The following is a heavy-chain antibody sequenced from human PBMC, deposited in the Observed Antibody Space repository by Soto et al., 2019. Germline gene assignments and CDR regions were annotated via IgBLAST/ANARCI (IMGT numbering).Heavy chain of an antibody. J-gene: IGHJ1*01. CDR1: GFTFSSYA. CDR3: AREDGVGHFQH. Sequence: QVQLVESGGGVVQPGRSLRLSCAASGFTFSSYAMHWVRQAPGKGLEWVAVISYDGSNKYYADSVKGRFTISRANAKNTLFLQMNSLRPEDTAVYYCAREDGVGHFQHWGQGTLVTVSS. V-gene: IGHV3-30*04. CDR2: ISYDGSNK.